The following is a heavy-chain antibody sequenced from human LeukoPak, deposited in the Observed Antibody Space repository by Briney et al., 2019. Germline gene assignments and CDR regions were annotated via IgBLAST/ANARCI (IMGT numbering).Heavy chain of an antibody. Sequence: ASVTVSCTASGYTFTSYGISWVRQAPGQGLEWMGWISAYNGNTNYAQKLQGRVTMTTDTSTSAAYMELRSLRSDDTAVYYCARVGYGSPDQGQLPFDYWGQGTLVTVSS. V-gene: IGHV1-18*01. CDR1: GYTFTSYG. D-gene: IGHD5-24*01. CDR3: ARVGYGSPDQGQLPFDY. CDR2: ISAYNGNT. J-gene: IGHJ4*02.